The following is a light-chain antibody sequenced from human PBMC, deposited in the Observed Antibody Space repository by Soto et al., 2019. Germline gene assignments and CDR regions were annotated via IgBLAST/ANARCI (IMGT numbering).Light chain of an antibody. J-gene: IGKJ2*01. CDR3: QKYNSAPNT. V-gene: IGKV1-27*01. CDR2: AAS. Sequence: DVQMTQSPSSLSASVGGRVTITCRASRDISSSLAWYQQKPGKVPKLLIYAASTLHAGVQSRFSGSGSGTLFTLTINSLQPEDVATYYCQKYNSAPNTFGRGTRLEIK. CDR1: RDISSS.